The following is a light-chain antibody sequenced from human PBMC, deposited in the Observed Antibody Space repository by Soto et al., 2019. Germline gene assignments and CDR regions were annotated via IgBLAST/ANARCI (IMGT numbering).Light chain of an antibody. V-gene: IGKV1-6*01. Sequence: AIQMTQSPSSLSASVGDRVTITCRASQGIRDDLGWYQQKPGKAPKLLIYSASTLQSGVPSRFSGSGSGTDFTLTITSLQPEDFATYYCLQDYNFPLTFGGGTKVEI. CDR3: LQDYNFPLT. CDR1: QGIRDD. CDR2: SAS. J-gene: IGKJ4*01.